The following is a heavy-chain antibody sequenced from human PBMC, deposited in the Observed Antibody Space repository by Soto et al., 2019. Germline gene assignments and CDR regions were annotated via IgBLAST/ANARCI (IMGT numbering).Heavy chain of an antibody. CDR1: GFTFSSYS. V-gene: IGHV3-48*02. Sequence: EVQLVESGGGLVQPGGSLRLSCAASGFTFSSYSMNWVRQAPGKGLEWVSFISSSSSTIYYADSVKGRFTISRDNAKNPLYLQMNSLRDEDTAVYYCARGSYLNYSDYWGQGTLVTVSS. CDR3: ARGSYLNYSDY. J-gene: IGHJ4*02. CDR2: ISSSSSTI. D-gene: IGHD1-26*01.